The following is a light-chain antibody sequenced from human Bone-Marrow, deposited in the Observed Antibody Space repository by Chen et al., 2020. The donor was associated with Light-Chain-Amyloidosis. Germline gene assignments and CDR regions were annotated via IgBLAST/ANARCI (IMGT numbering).Light chain of an antibody. CDR3: QQYKSYPPMYT. CDR1: QSISSW. Sequence: DIQMTQSPSTLSASVGDRVTITCRASQSISSWLDWYQQKPGKAPKLLIYDASSLESGVPSRFSCSESGTEFTLTLRSMQPDDFATYYCQQYKSYPPMYTFGQGTKLKIK. V-gene: IGKV1-5*01. J-gene: IGKJ2*01. CDR2: DAS.